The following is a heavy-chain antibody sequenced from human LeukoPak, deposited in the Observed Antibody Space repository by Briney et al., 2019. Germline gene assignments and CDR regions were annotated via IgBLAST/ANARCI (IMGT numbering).Heavy chain of an antibody. J-gene: IGHJ6*03. CDR3: ARAANPYYYYYYMDV. CDR1: GFTFSSYA. CDR2: ISYDGSDK. Sequence: SLRLSCAASGFTFSSYAMHCVRQAPGKGLEWVAVISYDGSDKYYADSVKGRFTISRDNSKNTLYLQMNSLRAEDTAVYYCARAANPYYYYYYMDVWGKGTTVTVSS. V-gene: IGHV3-30*04.